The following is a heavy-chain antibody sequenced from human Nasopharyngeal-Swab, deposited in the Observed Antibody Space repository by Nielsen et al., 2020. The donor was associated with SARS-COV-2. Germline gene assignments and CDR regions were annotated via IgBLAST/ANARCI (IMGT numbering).Heavy chain of an antibody. CDR1: GFIFSDYY. CDR3: ARDVRWLQSFDY. D-gene: IGHD5-24*01. Sequence: GGSLRLSCVASGFIFSDYYMTWIRQAPGQGLEWVAHLRSSGQYTNYADSVKGRFTISRDDAKNSLYLQMNNLRAEDTAIYYCARDVRWLQSFDYWGQGALVTVSS. CDR2: LRSSGQYT. V-gene: IGHV3-11*06. J-gene: IGHJ4*02.